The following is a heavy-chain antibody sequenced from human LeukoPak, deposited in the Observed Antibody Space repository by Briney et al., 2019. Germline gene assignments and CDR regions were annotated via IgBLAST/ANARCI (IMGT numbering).Heavy chain of an antibody. J-gene: IGHJ4*02. Sequence: GGSLSLSCAASGFTFSSYGMHWVRQAPGKGLEWVAFIRYDGSNNYYADSVKGRFTISRDNSKNTLYLQMNSLRAEDTAVYSCAKDQWLVLDYWGQGTLVTVSS. CDR2: IRYDGSNN. CDR3: AKDQWLVLDY. D-gene: IGHD6-19*01. CDR1: GFTFSSYG. V-gene: IGHV3-30*02.